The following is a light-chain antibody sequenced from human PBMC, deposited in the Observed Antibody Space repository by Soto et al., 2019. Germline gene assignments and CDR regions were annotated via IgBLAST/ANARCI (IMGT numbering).Light chain of an antibody. V-gene: IGKV3-20*01. CDR3: QQYGYLVT. CDR2: ATS. J-gene: IGKJ4*01. CDR1: QMITPSY. Sequence: ELVLTQSPGSLSLPPGARATISCRASQMITPSYSAWYQQKPGQAPRLLIYATSSRASAIPDRFSGSGSGTNFSLTINRLEPEDFAMYYCQQYGYLVTFGGGTKVEIK.